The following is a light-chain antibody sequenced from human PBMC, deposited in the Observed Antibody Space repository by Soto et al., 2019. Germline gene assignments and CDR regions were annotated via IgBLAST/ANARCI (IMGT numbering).Light chain of an antibody. J-gene: IGLJ1*01. CDR2: DVS. CDR3: RSYTSSSTLLYV. CDR1: SSDVGGYNY. V-gene: IGLV2-14*01. Sequence: QSALTQPASVSGSPGQSITISCTGTSSDVGGYNYVSWYQQHPGKAPKLMIYDVSNRPSGVSNRFSGSKSGNTASLTISGLQAEDEADYYCRSYTSSSTLLYVFGTGNKVTVL.